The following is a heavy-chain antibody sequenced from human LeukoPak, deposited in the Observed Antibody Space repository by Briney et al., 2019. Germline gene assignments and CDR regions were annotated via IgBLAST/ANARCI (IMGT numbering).Heavy chain of an antibody. D-gene: IGHD3-9*01. Sequence: ASVKVSCKASGYTFTSYGISWVRQAPGQGLEWMGWISAYNGNTNYAQKLQGRVTMTTDTSTSTAYMELRSLRSDDTAVYYCARADYDILTGYYRPFDPWGQGTLVTVSS. V-gene: IGHV1-18*01. J-gene: IGHJ5*02. CDR1: GYTFTSYG. CDR3: ARADYDILTGYYRPFDP. CDR2: ISAYNGNT.